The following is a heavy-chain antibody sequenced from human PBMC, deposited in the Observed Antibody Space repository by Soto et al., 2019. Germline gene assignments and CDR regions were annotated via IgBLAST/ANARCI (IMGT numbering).Heavy chain of an antibody. CDR2: VYDLDGT. J-gene: IGHJ5*02. V-gene: IGHV3-66*01. CDR3: ARDPNIETFDP. Sequence: GGSLRLSCVASGLTVSGKKYVAWVRQAPGKGPEWVSGVYDLDGTYYADSVRGRFTTSRDNAKNSLYLQMNSLRAEDTAVYYCARDPNIETFDPWGQGTLVTVSS. CDR1: GLTVSGKKY. D-gene: IGHD5-12*01.